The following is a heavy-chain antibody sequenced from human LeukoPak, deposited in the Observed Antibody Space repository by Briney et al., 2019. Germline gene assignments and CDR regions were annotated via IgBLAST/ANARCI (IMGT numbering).Heavy chain of an antibody. J-gene: IGHJ4*02. Sequence: GGSLRLSCAASGFTFRSYMMNWVRQAPGKGLEWVSSISTSSSYIYYADSVKGRFTISRDNARNSVYLQMNSLRADDTAVYYCARDDGSYYDSRGVDYWGRGTLVTVSS. CDR3: ARDDGSYYDSRGVDY. D-gene: IGHD3-22*01. V-gene: IGHV3-21*01. CDR2: ISTSSSYI. CDR1: GFTFRSYM.